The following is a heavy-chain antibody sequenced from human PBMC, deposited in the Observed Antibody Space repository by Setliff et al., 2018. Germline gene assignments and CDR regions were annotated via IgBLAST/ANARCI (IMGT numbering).Heavy chain of an antibody. CDR2: INANTGNP. CDR1: GYTFTSYA. J-gene: IGHJ2*01. CDR3: ARPYSSSARWYFDL. Sequence: ASVKVSCKASGYTFTSYAMNWVRQAPGQGLEWMGWINANTGNPTYAQGFTGRFVFSLDTSVSTAYLQISSLKAEDTAVYYCARPYSSSARWYFDLWGPRLSWSPSPQ. V-gene: IGHV7-4-1*02. D-gene: IGHD6-6*01.